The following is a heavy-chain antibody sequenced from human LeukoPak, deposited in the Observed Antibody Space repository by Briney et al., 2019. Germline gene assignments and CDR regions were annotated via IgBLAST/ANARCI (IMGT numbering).Heavy chain of an antibody. V-gene: IGHV4-39*07. CDR2: LYYSGST. D-gene: IGHD3-16*02. CDR3: ARAPVSAVIDTHFDY. CDR1: GGSISSSTYY. J-gene: IGHJ4*02. Sequence: SETLSLTCTVSGGSISSSTYYWGWIRQPPGKGLEWIGSLYYSGSTFYNPSLESRVTISLDTSKNQFSPKLSSVTAADTALYYCARAPVSAVIDTHFDYWGQGTLVTVSS.